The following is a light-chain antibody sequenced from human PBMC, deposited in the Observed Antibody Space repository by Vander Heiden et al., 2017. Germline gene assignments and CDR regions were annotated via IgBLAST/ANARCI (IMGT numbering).Light chain of an antibody. J-gene: IGKJ4*01. CDR1: QSLSSY. Sequence: DPVSITRRASQSLSSYLNWYQQKPGTAPKLLIYAATSLQSGVPSRCWQWIWDRFHSHHQQSQPEDFATYYCQQSYSTPVTFGGGTKVEIK. CDR2: AAT. V-gene: IGKV1-39*01. CDR3: QQSYSTPVT.